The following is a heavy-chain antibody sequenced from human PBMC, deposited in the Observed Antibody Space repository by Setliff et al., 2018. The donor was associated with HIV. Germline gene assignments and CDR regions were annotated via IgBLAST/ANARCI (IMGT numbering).Heavy chain of an antibody. CDR3: GSHSPPYYSLPDYMHV. CDR2: IYYSGST. D-gene: IGHD3-10*01. J-gene: IGHJ6*03. V-gene: IGHV4-39*01. CDR1: GGSISSGGYY. Sequence: LSLTCTVSGGSISSGGYYWSWIRQPPGKGLEWIGSIYYSGSTYYNPSLKSRVTISEDTSKNQFYLRLTSVTAADTSVYYCGSHSPPYYSLPDYMHVWGTGTTVTVSS.